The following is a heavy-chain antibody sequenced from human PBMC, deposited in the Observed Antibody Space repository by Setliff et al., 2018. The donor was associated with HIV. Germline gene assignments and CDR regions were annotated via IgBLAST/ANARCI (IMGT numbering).Heavy chain of an antibody. CDR2: FDPEDNET. V-gene: IGHV1-24*01. D-gene: IGHD3-9*01. Sequence: ASVKVSCKVSGYSLTELSIHWVRQAPGEGLEWMGGFDPEDNETVYAEKFQGRVTMTEDTSPDTAYMALSSLRSEDTAMYYRATSSFYDILTAPTPGVFDIWGQGTMVTVSS. J-gene: IGHJ3*02. CDR1: GYSLTELS. CDR3: ATSSFYDILTAPTPGVFDI.